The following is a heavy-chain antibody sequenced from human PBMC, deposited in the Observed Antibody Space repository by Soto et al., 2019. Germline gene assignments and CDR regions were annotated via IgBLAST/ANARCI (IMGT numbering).Heavy chain of an antibody. CDR3: ARGDSSGWPYYYGMDV. J-gene: IGHJ6*02. CDR1: GGTFGSHG. Sequence: SVKVSCKASGGTFGSHGIAWVRQAPGQGLEWMGGIIPIFGTANYAQKFQGRVTITADKSTSTAYMELSSLRSEDTAVYYCARGDSSGWPYYYGMDVWGQGTTVTVSS. CDR2: IIPIFGTA. D-gene: IGHD6-19*01. V-gene: IGHV1-69*06.